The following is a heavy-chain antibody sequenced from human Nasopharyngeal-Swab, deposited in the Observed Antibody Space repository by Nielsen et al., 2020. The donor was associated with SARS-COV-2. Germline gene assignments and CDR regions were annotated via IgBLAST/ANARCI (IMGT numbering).Heavy chain of an antibody. D-gene: IGHD1-26*01. CDR2: IYTGDSDT. Sequence: VRQMHGKGLAWMGIIYTGDSDTRYSPSFQGQVIISADKSISPAYLQWSSLQASDTSIYYCARQAPEGATKGRFEYWGQGTLVTVSS. V-gene: IGHV5-51*01. CDR3: ARQAPEGATKGRFEY. J-gene: IGHJ4*02.